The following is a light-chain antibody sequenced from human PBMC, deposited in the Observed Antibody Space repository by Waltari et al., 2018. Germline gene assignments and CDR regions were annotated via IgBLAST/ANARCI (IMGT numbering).Light chain of an antibody. CDR1: SSDLGRYNY. J-gene: IGLJ2*01. CDR3: SSYTNSGNVV. V-gene: IGLV2-14*01. CDR2: EVS. Sequence: QSALTQPASVSGSPGQAITISCTGTSSDLGRYNYVSWYQQHPAKAPKLVISEVSKRPAGVSNRCSGSKSGNTASQTISGLQAEDGAHYYCSSYTNSGNVVFGGGTKLTVL.